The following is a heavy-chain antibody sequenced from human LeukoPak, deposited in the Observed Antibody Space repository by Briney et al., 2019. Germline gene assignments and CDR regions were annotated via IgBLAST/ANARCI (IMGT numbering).Heavy chain of an antibody. CDR2: IYTSGST. CDR1: GDSISSYY. V-gene: IGHV4-4*07. CDR3: ARDGIAAAGNWFDP. Sequence: SETLSLTCTVSGDSISSYYWSWIRQPAGKGLEWIGRIYTSGSTNYNPSLKSRVTMSVDTSKNQFSLKLSSVTAADTAVYYCARDGIAAAGNWFDPWGQGTLVTASS. D-gene: IGHD6-13*01. J-gene: IGHJ5*02.